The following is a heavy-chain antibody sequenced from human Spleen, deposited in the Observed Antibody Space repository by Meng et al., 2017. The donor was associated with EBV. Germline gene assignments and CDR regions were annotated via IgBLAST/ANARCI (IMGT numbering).Heavy chain of an antibody. CDR2: VHYTGST. J-gene: IGHJ5*02. D-gene: IGHD6-19*01. CDR3: ARPFPSWQSPRLDPFGA. Sequence: RQLRECGTGQLSCSETLFLHCTVSGASISRFYYWRWTRQPPGRGLEWIGSVHYTGSTYYSPSLKSRVTVSVDTSKNQFSLRLTSVTAADTAVYYCARPFPSWQSPRLDPFGAWGQGTLVTVSS. CDR1: GASISRFYY. V-gene: IGHV4-39*01.